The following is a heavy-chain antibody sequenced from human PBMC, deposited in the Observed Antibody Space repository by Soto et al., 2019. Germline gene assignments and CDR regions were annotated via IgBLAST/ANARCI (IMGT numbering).Heavy chain of an antibody. J-gene: IGHJ4*02. Sequence: KPSETLSLTCTVSVGSISSYYWSWIRQPPGKGLEWIGYIYYSGSTNYNPSLKSRVTISVDTSKNQFSLKLSSVTAADTAVYYCARHEEPSGWTHFDYWGQGTLVTVSS. CDR1: VGSISSYY. CDR2: IYYSGST. V-gene: IGHV4-59*08. CDR3: ARHEEPSGWTHFDY. D-gene: IGHD6-19*01.